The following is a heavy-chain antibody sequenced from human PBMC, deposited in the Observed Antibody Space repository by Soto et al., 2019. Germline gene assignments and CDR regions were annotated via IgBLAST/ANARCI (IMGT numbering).Heavy chain of an antibody. Sequence: QVQLVQSGAEVKKPGASVKVSCKASGYTFTSYGISWVRQAPGQGLEWMGWISAYNGNTNYAQKLQGRVTMTTDTSTSTASMELRSLRSEDTAVYYCARVYRITMVRGELSEYWGQGTLVTVSS. V-gene: IGHV1-18*01. CDR1: GYTFTSYG. D-gene: IGHD3-10*01. CDR3: ARVYRITMVRGELSEY. CDR2: ISAYNGNT. J-gene: IGHJ4*02.